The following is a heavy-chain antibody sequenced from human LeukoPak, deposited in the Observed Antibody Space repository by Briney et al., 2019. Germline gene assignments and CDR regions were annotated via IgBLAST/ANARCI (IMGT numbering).Heavy chain of an antibody. CDR2: IYHSGRT. J-gene: IGHJ4*02. Sequence: SGTLSLTCAVSGGSISSTNWWSWVRQPPGKGLEWIGEIYHSGRTNYNPSLKSRVTISVDESKNQFSLKLSSVTAADTAVYYCARASIAAAGRLGTDYWGQGTLVTVSS. V-gene: IGHV4-4*02. CDR1: GGSISSTNW. D-gene: IGHD6-13*01. CDR3: ARASIAAAGRLGTDY.